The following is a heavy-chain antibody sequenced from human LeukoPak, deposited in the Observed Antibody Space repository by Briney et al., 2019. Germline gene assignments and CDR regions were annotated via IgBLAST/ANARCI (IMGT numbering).Heavy chain of an antibody. CDR1: GFTFSTYA. J-gene: IGHJ4*02. CDR2: IDSTGDST. CDR3: AKSSLGPNHTFDY. V-gene: IGHV3-23*01. Sequence: GGSLRLSCAASGFTFSTYAMSWVRQAPGKGLEWVSVIDSTGDSTYYTDSVKGRFTISRDNSKNALYLQMNSLGAEDMAVYYCAKSSLGPNHTFDYWGQGTLVTVSS.